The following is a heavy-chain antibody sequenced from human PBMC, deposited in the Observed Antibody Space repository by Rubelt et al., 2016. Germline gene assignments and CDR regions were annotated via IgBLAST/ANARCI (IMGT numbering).Heavy chain of an antibody. Sequence: QVQLVQSGAEVKKPGSSVKVSCKASGGTFSNYAISWVRQAPGQGLEWMGRIIPILGTANYAQEFQARVTITADKSTRTAYMELSSLRSEETAVYYCVRLINGNFDYWGQGILVTVSS. CDR3: VRLINGNFDY. D-gene: IGHD3-16*01. V-gene: IGHV1-69*04. J-gene: IGHJ4*02. CDR1: GGTFSNYA. CDR2: IIPILGTA.